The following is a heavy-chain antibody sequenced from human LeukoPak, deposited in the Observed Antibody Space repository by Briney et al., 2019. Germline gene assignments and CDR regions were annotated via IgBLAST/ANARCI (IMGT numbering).Heavy chain of an antibody. CDR3: ARYYDSSGGPFDY. CDR2: INWHGGST. D-gene: IGHD3-22*01. J-gene: IGHJ4*02. V-gene: IGHV3-20*04. CDR1: GFTFDDYG. Sequence: GGSLRLSCAASGFTFDDYGMNWVRQAPRKGREWVSGINWHGGSTTYADSVKGRFTISRDKAKNSLYLQMNSLRAEDTALYYYARYYDSSGGPFDYWGQGTLVTVSS.